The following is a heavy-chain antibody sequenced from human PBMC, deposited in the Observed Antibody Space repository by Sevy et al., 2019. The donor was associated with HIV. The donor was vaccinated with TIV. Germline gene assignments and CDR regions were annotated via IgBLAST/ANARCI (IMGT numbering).Heavy chain of an antibody. CDR2: ISNSGTTI. CDR1: GFTFSSYE. CDR3: ARDLPPSATTVAHFDC. J-gene: IGHJ4*02. Sequence: GGSLRLSCAASGFTFSSYEMSWVRQAPGKGLEWVSYISNSGTTIYYSDSVKGRFTISRDNARNSLYLQMNSLRAEDQAIYYCARDLPPSATTVAHFDCWGQGTLVTVSS. D-gene: IGHD4-17*01. V-gene: IGHV3-48*03.